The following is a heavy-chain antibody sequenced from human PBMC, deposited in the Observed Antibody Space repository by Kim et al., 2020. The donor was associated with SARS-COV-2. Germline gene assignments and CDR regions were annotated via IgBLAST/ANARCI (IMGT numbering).Heavy chain of an antibody. V-gene: IGHV3-30-3*01. D-gene: IGHD1-26*01. CDR2: ISYDGNNK. CDR1: GFTFSSYA. CDR3: ARVLSGSTLDY. J-gene: IGHJ4*02. Sequence: GGSLRLSCAASGFTFSSYAMHCVRQAPGKGLEWVAVISYDGNNKYYADSVKGRFTISRDNSKNTLYLQMNSLRAEDTAVYYCARVLSGSTLDYWGQGTLAT.